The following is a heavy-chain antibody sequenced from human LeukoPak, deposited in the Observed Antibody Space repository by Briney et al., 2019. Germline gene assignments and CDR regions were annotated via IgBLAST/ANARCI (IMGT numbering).Heavy chain of an antibody. CDR3: ARARGIAAARDNFDY. J-gene: IGHJ4*02. D-gene: IGHD6-13*01. CDR1: GGTFCSYA. V-gene: IGHV1-18*01. Sequence: GASVKVSCKASGGTFCSYAISWVRQAPGQGLEWMGWISAYNGNTNYAQKLQGRVTMTTDTSTSTAYMELRSLRSDDTAVYYCARARGIAAARDNFDYWGQGTLVTVSS. CDR2: ISAYNGNT.